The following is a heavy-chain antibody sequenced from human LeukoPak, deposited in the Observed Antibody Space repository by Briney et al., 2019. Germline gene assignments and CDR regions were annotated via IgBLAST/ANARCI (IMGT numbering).Heavy chain of an antibody. J-gene: IGHJ5*02. CDR2: INSDGSV. Sequence: GGSLRLSCAASGFTVSDCWMHWVRQTPGKGLVWVSRINSDGSVNYADSVKGRVTISRDSAKNTLYLHMNSLRVEDTAVYYCARGRGVYGWFDPWGQGTLVTVSS. CDR3: ARGRGVYGWFDP. D-gene: IGHD3-10*01. V-gene: IGHV3-74*01. CDR1: GFTVSDCW.